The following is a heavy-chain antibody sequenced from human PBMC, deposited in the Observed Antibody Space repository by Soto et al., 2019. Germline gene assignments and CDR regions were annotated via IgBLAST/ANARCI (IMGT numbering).Heavy chain of an antibody. CDR1: GGSITSAGSV. Sequence: QLQLQESGSRLVKPSETLYLTCAVSGGSITSAGSVWSWIRQPPGRGLEWIGYIYHSGFTDYNPSLSSRVTTSRDMSNNQISLKLISVTAADTAVYYCASGRDWFGPWGHGTLVTASS. CDR2: IYHSGFT. V-gene: IGHV4-30-2*01. J-gene: IGHJ5*02. CDR3: ASGRDWFGP.